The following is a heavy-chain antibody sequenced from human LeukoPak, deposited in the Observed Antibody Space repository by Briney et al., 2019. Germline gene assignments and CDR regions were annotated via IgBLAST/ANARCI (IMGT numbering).Heavy chain of an antibody. V-gene: IGHV3-23*01. CDR3: TTYSPGYCSSTSCLDYFDY. J-gene: IGHJ4*02. D-gene: IGHD2-2*01. CDR1: GFTFSSYA. CDR2: ISGSGGST. Sequence: GGSLRLSCAASGFTFSSYAMSWVRQAPGKGLEWVSAISGSGGSTYYADSVKGRFTISRDDSKNTAYLQMNSLKTEDTAVYYCTTYSPGYCSSTSCLDYFDYWGQGTLVTVSS.